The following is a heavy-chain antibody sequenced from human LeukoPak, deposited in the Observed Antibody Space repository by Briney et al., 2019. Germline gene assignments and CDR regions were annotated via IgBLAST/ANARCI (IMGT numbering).Heavy chain of an antibody. CDR1: GFTFSTYG. CDR2: IRYDGSTK. V-gene: IGHV3-30*02. D-gene: IGHD2/OR15-2a*01. Sequence: PGGSLRLSCAASGFTFSTYGMHWVRQAPGKGLEWVAFIRYDGSTKYYADSVKGRFTISRDNSKNTLYLQMNSLSAEDTALYFCAKMFGLYEHFDYWGQGTLVTVSS. CDR3: AKMFGLYEHFDY. J-gene: IGHJ4*02.